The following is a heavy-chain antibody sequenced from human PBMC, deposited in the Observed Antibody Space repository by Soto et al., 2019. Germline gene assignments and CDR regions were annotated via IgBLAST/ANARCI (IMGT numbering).Heavy chain of an antibody. CDR2: ISYDGSNK. CDR1: GFTFSSYA. J-gene: IGHJ6*02. D-gene: IGHD3-3*01. CDR3: ARGARTYDFWSGYYDVEYYYYYGMDV. V-gene: IGHV3-30-3*01. Sequence: GSLRLSCAASGFTFSSYAMHWVRQAPGKGLEWVAVISYDGSNKYYADSVKGRFTISRDNSKNTLYLQMNSLRAEDTAVYYCARGARTYDFWSGYYDVEYYYYYGMDVWGQGTTVTVSS.